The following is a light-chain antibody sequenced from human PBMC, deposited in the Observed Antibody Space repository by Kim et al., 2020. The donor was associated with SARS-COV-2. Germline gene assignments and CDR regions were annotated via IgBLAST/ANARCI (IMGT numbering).Light chain of an antibody. CDR3: QQRSNWPPWT. CDR2: DAS. V-gene: IGKV3-11*01. Sequence: PGERATLSCRASQSISSYLAWYQQKPGQAPRLLIYDASNRATGIPARFSGSGSGTDFTLTISSLEPEDFAVYYCQQRSNWPPWTFGQGTKV. CDR1: QSISSY. J-gene: IGKJ1*01.